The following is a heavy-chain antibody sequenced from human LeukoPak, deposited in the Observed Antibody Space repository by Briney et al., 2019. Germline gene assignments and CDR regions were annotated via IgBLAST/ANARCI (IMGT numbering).Heavy chain of an antibody. V-gene: IGHV1-2*02. CDR1: GYTFTGYD. Sequence: ASVRLSCKASGYTFTGYDMHWVRHAPGQGLEWMGWINPNSGGTNYAQKFQGRVTMTRDTSISTAYMELSRLRSDDTAVYYCARESAGDSSLNWGQGTLGTVSS. J-gene: IGHJ4*02. CDR2: INPNSGGT. CDR3: ARESAGDSSLN. D-gene: IGHD4-11*01.